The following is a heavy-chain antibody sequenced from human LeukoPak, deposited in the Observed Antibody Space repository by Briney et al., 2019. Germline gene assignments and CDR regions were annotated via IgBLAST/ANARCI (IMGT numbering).Heavy chain of an antibody. CDR3: AKDAKRKGPYYDSSGYVFDY. V-gene: IGHV3-30*18. Sequence: GRSLRLSCAASGFTFSSYGMHWVRQAPGKGLEWVAVISYDGSNKYYADSVKGRFTISRDNSKNTLYLQMNSLRAEDTAVYYCAKDAKRKGPYYDSSGYVFDYWGQGTLVTVSS. J-gene: IGHJ4*02. CDR1: GFTFSSYG. D-gene: IGHD3-22*01. CDR2: ISYDGSNK.